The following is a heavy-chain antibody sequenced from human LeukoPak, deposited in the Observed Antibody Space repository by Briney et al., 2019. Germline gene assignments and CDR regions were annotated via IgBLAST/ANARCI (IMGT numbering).Heavy chain of an antibody. J-gene: IGHJ4*02. CDR3: ARHQLERRHSGFDY. Sequence: SETLSLTCTVSGGSISSYYWSWIRQPAGKGLEWIGRIYTSGSTNYNPSLKSRVTMSVDTPKNQFSLKLSSVTAADTAVYHCARHQLERRHSGFDYWGQGTLVTVSS. CDR1: GGSISSYY. CDR2: IYTSGST. D-gene: IGHD1-1*01. V-gene: IGHV4-4*07.